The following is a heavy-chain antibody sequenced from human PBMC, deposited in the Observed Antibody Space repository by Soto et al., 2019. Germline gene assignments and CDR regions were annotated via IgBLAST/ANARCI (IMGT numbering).Heavy chain of an antibody. CDR3: ARGIFGSGTANDY. D-gene: IGHD3-10*01. CDR2: INGDGRGT. J-gene: IGHJ4*02. V-gene: IGHV3-74*01. CDR1: GLTFSGSW. Sequence: EVQLVESGGGLVQPGGSLRLSCAASGLTFSGSWMHWVRQAPGKGLVWVSRINGDGRGTSYADFVKGRFTISRDDAKNTLFLQMNGLRAEDTAVYYCARGIFGSGTANDYWGQGTLVTVSS.